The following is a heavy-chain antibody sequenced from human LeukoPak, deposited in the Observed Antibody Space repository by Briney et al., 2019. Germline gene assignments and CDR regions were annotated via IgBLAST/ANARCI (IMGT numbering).Heavy chain of an antibody. J-gene: IGHJ4*01. CDR1: GFTFSSYW. CDR2: ISSESIHL. D-gene: IGHD3-16*01. CDR3: ARGFGDFDPRLDY. Sequence: PGGSLRVSCAASGFTFSSYWMHWVRQAPGEGLEWVASISSESIHLRYADSVKGRFTISRDNAKELVFLQMNSLRAEDTAIYYCARGFGDFDPRLDYWGHGSVITVSS. V-gene: IGHV3-21*01.